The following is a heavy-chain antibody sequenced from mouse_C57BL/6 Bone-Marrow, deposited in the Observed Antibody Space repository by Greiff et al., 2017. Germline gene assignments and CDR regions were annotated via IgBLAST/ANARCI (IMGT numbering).Heavy chain of an antibody. V-gene: IGHV5-17*01. J-gene: IGHJ3*01. CDR3: ARARWLPWFAY. CDR2: ISSGSSTI. CDR1: GFTFSDYG. D-gene: IGHD2-3*01. Sequence: EVKLVESGGGLVKPGGSLKLSCAASGFTFSDYGMHWVRQAPEKGLEWVAYISSGSSTIYYADTVKGRFTISRDNAKNTLFLQMTSLRSEDTAMYYCARARWLPWFAYWGQGTLVTVSA.